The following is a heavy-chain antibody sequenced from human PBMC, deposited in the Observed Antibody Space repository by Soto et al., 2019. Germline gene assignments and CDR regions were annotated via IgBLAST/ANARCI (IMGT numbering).Heavy chain of an antibody. J-gene: IGHJ4*02. CDR3: VTPGHGGHAFDY. CDR1: GFTFRSYT. D-gene: IGHD2-15*01. V-gene: IGHV3-23*01. Sequence: GGSLRLSCEASGFTFRSYTMTWVRQAPGKGLEWVSAISGSGGNTYYTDSVKGRFTISRDNSKNTLYLQMNSLKAEDTAVYYCVTPGHGGHAFDYWGQGTLVTVS. CDR2: ISGSGGNT.